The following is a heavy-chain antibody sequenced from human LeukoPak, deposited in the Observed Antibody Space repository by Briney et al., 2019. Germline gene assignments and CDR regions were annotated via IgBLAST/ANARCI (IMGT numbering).Heavy chain of an antibody. J-gene: IGHJ4*02. Sequence: SVKVSCKASGGAFSSYAISWVRQAPGQGLEWMGRIIPILGIANYAQKFQGRVTITADKSTSTAYMELSSLRSEDTAVYYCARAVGVAAATFDYWGQGTLVTVSS. CDR2: IIPILGIA. D-gene: IGHD6-13*01. V-gene: IGHV1-69*04. CDR3: ARAVGVAAATFDY. CDR1: GGAFSSYA.